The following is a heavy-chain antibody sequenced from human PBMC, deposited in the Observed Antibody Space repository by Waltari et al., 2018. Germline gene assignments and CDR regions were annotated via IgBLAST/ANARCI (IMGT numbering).Heavy chain of an antibody. V-gene: IGHV3-30*18. Sequence: QVQLVESGGGVVQPGRSLRLSCAASGFTFSSYGMHWVRQAPGKGLQWVAVIWYDGSNKYYADSVKGRFTISRDNSKNTLYLQMNSLRAEDTAVYYCVKDKATMIVVEYYFDYWGQGTLVTVSS. CDR2: IWYDGSNK. CDR1: GFTFSSYG. J-gene: IGHJ4*02. CDR3: VKDKATMIVVEYYFDY. D-gene: IGHD3-22*01.